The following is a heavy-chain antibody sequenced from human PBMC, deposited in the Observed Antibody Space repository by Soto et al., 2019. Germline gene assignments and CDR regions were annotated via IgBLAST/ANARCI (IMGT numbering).Heavy chain of an antibody. Sequence: SVKVSCKASGGTFSSYAISWVRQAPGQGLEWMGGIIPIFGTANYAQKFQGRVTITADKSTSTAYMELSSLRSEDTAVYYCARVVDTAMVNLNYGMDVWGQGTTVTVSS. CDR3: ARVVDTAMVNLNYGMDV. D-gene: IGHD5-18*01. CDR1: GGTFSSYA. V-gene: IGHV1-69*06. J-gene: IGHJ6*02. CDR2: IIPIFGTA.